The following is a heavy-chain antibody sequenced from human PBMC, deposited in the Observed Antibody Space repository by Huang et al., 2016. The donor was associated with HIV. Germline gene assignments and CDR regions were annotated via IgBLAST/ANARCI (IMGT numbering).Heavy chain of an antibody. CDR1: GGSFSGHY. CDR2: IDHRGTT. V-gene: IGHV4-34*01. CDR3: ARPRMTEGNSDSTWSYFDS. J-gene: IGHJ4*02. Sequence: QVRLHQWGSGVLKPSETLSLKCAVYGGSFSGHYWTWIRQSSGKGLEWIGEIDHRGTTSSNPSLKSRVTMSIDTSKSQFYLNLTAVTATDTAVYYCARPRMTEGNSDSTWSYFDSWGQGTLVVVSS. D-gene: IGHD3-9*01.